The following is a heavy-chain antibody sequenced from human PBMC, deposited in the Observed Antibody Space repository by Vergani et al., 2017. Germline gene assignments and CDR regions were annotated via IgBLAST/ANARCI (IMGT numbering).Heavy chain of an antibody. CDR1: GYTFTSYA. D-gene: IGHD5-24*01. CDR3: ARALQMATITGAGWSY. V-gene: IGHV1-3*01. J-gene: IGHJ4*02. CDR2: INAGNGNT. Sequence: QVQLVQSGAEVKKPGASVKVSCKASGYTFTSYAMHWVRQAPGQRLEWMGWINAGNGNTKYSQKFQGRVTITRDTSASTAYMELSSLRSEDTAVYYCARALQMATITGAGWSYWGQGTLVTVSS.